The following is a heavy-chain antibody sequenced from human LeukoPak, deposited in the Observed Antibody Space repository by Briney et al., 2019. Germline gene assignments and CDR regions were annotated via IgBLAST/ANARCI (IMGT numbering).Heavy chain of an antibody. V-gene: IGHV3-48*03. CDR1: GFTFSNYE. CDR3: AKDATAAAGTVYMDV. Sequence: GGSLRLSCAASGFTFSNYEMNWVRQAPGKGLEWISHISNIGDIIHYADSVEGRFTISRDNAKNSLYLQMDSLRAEDSAVYYCAKDATAAAGTVYMDVWGKGTMVTVSS. CDR2: ISNIGDII. J-gene: IGHJ6*03. D-gene: IGHD6-13*01.